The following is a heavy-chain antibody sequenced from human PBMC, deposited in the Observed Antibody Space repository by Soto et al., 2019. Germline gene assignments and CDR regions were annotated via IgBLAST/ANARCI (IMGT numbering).Heavy chain of an antibody. CDR2: IYYSGST. Sequence: SETLSLTCTVSGGSISSGGYYWSWIRQHPGKGLEWIGYIYYSGSTYYNPSLKSRVTISVDTSKNQFSLKLSSVTAADTAVYYCARVLWFGELMGLDGMDVWGQGTTVTVSS. V-gene: IGHV4-31*03. CDR1: GGSISSGGYY. D-gene: IGHD3-10*01. J-gene: IGHJ6*02. CDR3: ARVLWFGELMGLDGMDV.